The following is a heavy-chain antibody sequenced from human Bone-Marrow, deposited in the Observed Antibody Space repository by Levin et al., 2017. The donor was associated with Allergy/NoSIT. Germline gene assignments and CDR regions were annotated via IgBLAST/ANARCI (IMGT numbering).Heavy chain of an antibody. CDR2: IWYDGSNK. J-gene: IGHJ4*02. Sequence: GESLKISCAASGFTFSNYGMHWVRQAPGKGLEWVAVIWYDGSNKNYAESVKGRFTISRDNSRNTLYLQMNSLRAEDPALYYCARDAFITMVRGYLDYWGQGALVAVSS. D-gene: IGHD3-10*01. CDR3: ARDAFITMVRGYLDY. CDR1: GFTFSNYG. V-gene: IGHV3-33*01.